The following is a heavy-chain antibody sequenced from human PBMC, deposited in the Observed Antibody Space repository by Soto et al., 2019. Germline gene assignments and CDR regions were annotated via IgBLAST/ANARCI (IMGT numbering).Heavy chain of an antibody. CDR1: GGSISSGDYY. Sequence: SETLSLTCAVSGGSISSGDYYWSWVRQPPGKGLEWIGYIYYSGSTYYNPSLKSRVTISVDTSKNQFSLKLSSVTAADTAVYYCARGHINIVLVPAAKLYHYGMDVWGQGTTVTVSS. D-gene: IGHD2-2*01. J-gene: IGHJ6*02. CDR3: ARGHINIVLVPAAKLYHYGMDV. CDR2: IYYSGST. V-gene: IGHV4-30-4*01.